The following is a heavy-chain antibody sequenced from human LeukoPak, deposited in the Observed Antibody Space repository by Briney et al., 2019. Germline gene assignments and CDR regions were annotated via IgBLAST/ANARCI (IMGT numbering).Heavy chain of an antibody. J-gene: IGHJ4*02. CDR2: INPSGGST. D-gene: IGHD6-13*01. CDR1: GYTITSYY. Sequence: GASVKVSCKASGYTITSYYMHWVRQAPGQGLEWMGIINPSGGSTSYAQKFQGRVTMTRDMSTSTVYMELSSLRSEDTAVYYCARAGSSSWPDYWGQGTLVTVSS. CDR3: ARAGSSSWPDY. V-gene: IGHV1-46*01.